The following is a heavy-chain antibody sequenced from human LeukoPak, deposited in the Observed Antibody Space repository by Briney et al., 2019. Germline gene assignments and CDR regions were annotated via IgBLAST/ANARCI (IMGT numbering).Heavy chain of an antibody. D-gene: IGHD2-2*02. Sequence: SETLPLTCTVSGGSISSSTYYWGWIRQPPGTGLEWIGSIYYSGSTYYNPSLKSRVTISVDTSKNQFSLKLSSVTVADTAVYYCARHRRGDCSSASCYTDYWGQGTLVTVSS. V-gene: IGHV4-39*01. J-gene: IGHJ4*02. CDR3: ARHRRGDCSSASCYTDY. CDR2: IYYSGST. CDR1: GGSISSSTYY.